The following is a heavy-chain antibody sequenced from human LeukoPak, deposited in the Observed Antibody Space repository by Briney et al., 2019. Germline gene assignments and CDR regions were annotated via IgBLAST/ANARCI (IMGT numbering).Heavy chain of an antibody. CDR1: GGSFSSNY. CDR2: IYFSGST. Sequence: SETLSLTCTVSGGSFSSNYWGYIRQPPGKGLEWIGCIYFSGSTNYNPSLKSRVTMSVDTSKNQFSLKLSSVTAADTAVYYCARGVYSLFYDGIYYFDYWGQGTLVTVSS. D-gene: IGHD2/OR15-2a*01. J-gene: IGHJ4*02. CDR3: ARGVYSLFYDGIYYFDY. V-gene: IGHV4-59*01.